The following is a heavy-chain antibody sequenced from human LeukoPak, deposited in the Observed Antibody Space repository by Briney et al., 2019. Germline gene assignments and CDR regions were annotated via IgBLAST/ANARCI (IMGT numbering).Heavy chain of an antibody. CDR1: GLTFSNYE. Sequence: GGSLRLSCAASGLTFSNYEMNWVRQAPGKGLEWVSSISSSGSTIYYADSVKGRFTISRDNSKNTLYLQMNSLRAEDTAVYYCAKEGMTTVTPDYWGQGTLVTVSS. J-gene: IGHJ4*02. CDR3: AKEGMTTVTPDY. D-gene: IGHD4-17*01. CDR2: ISSSGSTI. V-gene: IGHV3-48*03.